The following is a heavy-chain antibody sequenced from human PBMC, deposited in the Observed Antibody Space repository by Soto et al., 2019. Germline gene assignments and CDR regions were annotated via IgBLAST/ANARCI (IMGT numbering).Heavy chain of an antibody. CDR3: ARDPAAGTHFDY. CDR2: TYYRSKWYN. CDR1: WDTISSNTAA. Sequence: SQTLSLTCAISWDTISSNTAAWNWIRQSPSRGLEWLGRTYYRSKWYNDYAVSVKSRITINPDTSKNQFSLQLSSVTPEDTAVYYCARDPAAGTHFDYWGQGTLVTVSS. D-gene: IGHD6-19*01. J-gene: IGHJ4*02. V-gene: IGHV6-1*01.